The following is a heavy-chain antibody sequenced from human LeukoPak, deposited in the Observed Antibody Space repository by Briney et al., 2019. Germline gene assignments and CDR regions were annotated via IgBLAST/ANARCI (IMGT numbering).Heavy chain of an antibody. CDR2: INHSGST. D-gene: IGHD3-10*01. Sequence: SETLSLTCAVYGGSFSGYYWSWIRQPPGKGLEWIGEINHSGSTNYNPSLKSRVTISVDTSKNQFSLKLSSVTAADTAVYYCARGYYYGSGSPGPGSYYFDCWGQGTLVTVSS. J-gene: IGHJ4*02. CDR1: GGSFSGYY. CDR3: ARGYYYGSGSPGPGSYYFDC. V-gene: IGHV4-34*01.